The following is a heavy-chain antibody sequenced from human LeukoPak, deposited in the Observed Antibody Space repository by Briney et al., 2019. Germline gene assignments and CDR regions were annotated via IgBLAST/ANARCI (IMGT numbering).Heavy chain of an antibody. CDR2: IYPGDSDT. CDR1: GYIFTNYW. V-gene: IGHV5-51*01. J-gene: IGHJ4*02. CDR3: ARQSRDGSKTRGYYFDY. D-gene: IGHD3-10*01. Sequence: GESLKISCQFSGYIFTNYWIGWLRQMPGKGLESMGIIYPGDSDTAYSPSFQGQVTISADKSISTVYLHWSSLKASDTAMYYCARQSRDGSKTRGYYFDYWGQGTLVSVSS.